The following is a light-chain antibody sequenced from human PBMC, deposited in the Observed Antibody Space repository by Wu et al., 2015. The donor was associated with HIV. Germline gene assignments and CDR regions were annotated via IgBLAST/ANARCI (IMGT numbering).Light chain of an antibody. V-gene: IGKV3-15*01. Sequence: EIVMTQSPATLSVSPGERATLSCRASQSVSSKLVWYQQRPGQAPRLLIYAASTRATGIPARFSGSGSGTEFTLTISSVQSEDFAVYYCQQYSDWQTFGQGTKVEIK. CDR2: AAS. CDR1: QSVSSK. CDR3: QQYSDWQT. J-gene: IGKJ1*01.